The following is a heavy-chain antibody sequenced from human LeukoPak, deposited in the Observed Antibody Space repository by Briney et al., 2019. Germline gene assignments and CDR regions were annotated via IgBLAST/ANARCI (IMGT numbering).Heavy chain of an antibody. V-gene: IGHV3-21*01. J-gene: IGHJ4*02. CDR2: ISSSSSYI. Sequence: GGSLRLSCAASGFTFSSYSMNWVRQAPGKGLGWVSSISSSSSYIYYADSVKGRFTISRDNARDSLYLQMNSLRAEDTAVYYCARETWQQLYDYWGQGTLVTVSS. CDR1: GFTFSSYS. D-gene: IGHD6-13*01. CDR3: ARETWQQLYDY.